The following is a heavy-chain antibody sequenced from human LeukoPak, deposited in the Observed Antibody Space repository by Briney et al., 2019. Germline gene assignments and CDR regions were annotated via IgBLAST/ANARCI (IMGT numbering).Heavy chain of an antibody. J-gene: IGHJ4*02. Sequence: ASVKVSCKASGYTFTSYGISWVRQAPGQGLEWMGGIIPIFGTANYAQKLQGRVTMTTDTSTSTAYMELRSLRSDDTAVYYCVRARGDSGYLLDYWGQGTLVTVSS. CDR2: IIPIFGTA. CDR3: VRARGDSGYLLDY. CDR1: GYTFTSYG. D-gene: IGHD3-22*01. V-gene: IGHV1-18*01.